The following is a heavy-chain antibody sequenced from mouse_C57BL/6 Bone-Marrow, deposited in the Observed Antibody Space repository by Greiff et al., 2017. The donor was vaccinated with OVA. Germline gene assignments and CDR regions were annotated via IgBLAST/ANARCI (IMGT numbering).Heavy chain of an antibody. J-gene: IGHJ3*01. D-gene: IGHD2-4*01. CDR2: SRNKANDYTT. V-gene: IGHV7-1*01. CDR3: VRDAGDYAFAY. CDR1: GFTFSDFY. Sequence: EVKVVESGGGLVQSGRSLRLSCATSGFTFSDFYMEWVRQAPGKGLEWIAASRNKANDYTTEYSASVKGRFIVSRDTSQSILYLQMNALRAEDTATYYCVRDAGDYAFAYWGPGTLFTVSA.